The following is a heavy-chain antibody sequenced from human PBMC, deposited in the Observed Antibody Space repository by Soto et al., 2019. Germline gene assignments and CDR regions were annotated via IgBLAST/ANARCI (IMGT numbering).Heavy chain of an antibody. J-gene: IGHJ4*02. CDR3: AKENGYSSSWFEFDY. CDR1: GFTFSSYA. V-gene: IGHV3-23*01. Sequence: LSCAASGFTFSSYAMSWVRQAPGKGLEWVSAISGSGGSTYNADSVKGRFTISRDNSKNTLYLQMNSLRAEDTAVYYCAKENGYSSSWFEFDYWGQGTLVTVSS. D-gene: IGHD6-13*01. CDR2: ISGSGGST.